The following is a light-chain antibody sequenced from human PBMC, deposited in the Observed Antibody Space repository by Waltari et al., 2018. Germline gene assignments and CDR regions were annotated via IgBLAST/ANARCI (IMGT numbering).Light chain of an antibody. CDR3: QQYYSLRT. CDR1: QSVLHSSNNRKY. CDR2: WAS. J-gene: IGKJ1*01. V-gene: IGKV4-1*01. Sequence: DIVMTQSPESLAVSLGERATINCNSSQSVLHSSNNRKYLALYQQKPGQPLKLLIFWASSRDSGVPDRFSGSGSKTDCTLTISSLQAEDVATYYCQQYYSLRTFGQGTKVDIK.